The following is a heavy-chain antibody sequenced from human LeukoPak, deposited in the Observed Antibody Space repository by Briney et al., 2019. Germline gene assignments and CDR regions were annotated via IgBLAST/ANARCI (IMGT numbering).Heavy chain of an antibody. CDR3: ASFYGSGSYYPKPDY. CDR1: DGSISSSSYY. V-gene: IGHV4-39*01. D-gene: IGHD3-10*01. Sequence: SETLSLTCTVSDGSISSSSYYWGWIRQPPGKGLEWIGSIYYSGSPYYNPSLKSRVTISVDTSKNQFSLKLSSVTAADTAVYYCASFYGSGSYYPKPDYWGQGTLVTVSS. CDR2: IYYSGSP. J-gene: IGHJ4*02.